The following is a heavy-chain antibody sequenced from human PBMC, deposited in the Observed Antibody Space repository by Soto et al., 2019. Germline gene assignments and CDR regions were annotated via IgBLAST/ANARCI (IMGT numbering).Heavy chain of an antibody. J-gene: IGHJ4*02. CDR2: ISGSGGST. CDR3: AKATRGGAATLIRDY. D-gene: IGHD6-13*01. Sequence: EVQLLESGGGLVQPGGSLRLSCAAAGFTFSIYAMSWVRQAPGKGLEWVSAISGSGGSTYYADSVKGRFTISRDNFKNTLYLQMNSVRAADTAVYYCAKATRGGAATLIRDYWGQGTLVTVSS. CDR1: GFTFSIYA. V-gene: IGHV3-23*01.